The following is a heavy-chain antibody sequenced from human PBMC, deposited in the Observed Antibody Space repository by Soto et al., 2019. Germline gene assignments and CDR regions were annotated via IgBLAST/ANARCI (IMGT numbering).Heavy chain of an antibody. V-gene: IGHV5-10-1*01. CDR2: IDPSDSYT. CDR3: ARLSIHRDIVVVPAASDFDY. CDR1: GYSFTSYW. J-gene: IGHJ4*02. D-gene: IGHD2-2*01. Sequence: GESLKISCKGSGYSFTSYWISWVRQMPGKGLEWMGRIDPSDSYTNYSPSFQGHLTISADKSISTAYLQWSSLKASDTAMYYCARLSIHRDIVVVPAASDFDYWGQGTLVTVSS.